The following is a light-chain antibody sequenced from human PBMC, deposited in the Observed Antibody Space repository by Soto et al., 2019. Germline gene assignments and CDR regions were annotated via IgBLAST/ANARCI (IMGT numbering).Light chain of an antibody. J-gene: IGLJ3*02. Sequence: QSALTQPASVSGSPGQSITISCTGTSSDVGGSNYVSWYQQHPGKAPKLMIYEVSNRPSGVSNRFSGSKSGNTASLTIYGLQAEDEADYYCSCTSSSTRVFGAGTKVTVL. CDR3: SCTSSSTRV. CDR1: SSDVGGSNY. CDR2: EVS. V-gene: IGLV2-14*01.